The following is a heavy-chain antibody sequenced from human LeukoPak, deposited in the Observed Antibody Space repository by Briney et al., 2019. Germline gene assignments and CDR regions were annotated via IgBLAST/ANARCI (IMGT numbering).Heavy chain of an antibody. J-gene: IGHJ4*02. D-gene: IGHD3-22*01. Sequence: GGSLRLSCAASGFTFSNAWMSWVRQAPGKGLDLVGRIKSKTDGGTTDYAAPVKGRFTISRDDSKNTLYLQMNSLKTEDTAVYYCTGGSGYLLDYWGQGTLVTVSS. CDR3: TGGSGYLLDY. CDR2: IKSKTDGGTT. CDR1: GFTFSNAW. V-gene: IGHV3-15*01.